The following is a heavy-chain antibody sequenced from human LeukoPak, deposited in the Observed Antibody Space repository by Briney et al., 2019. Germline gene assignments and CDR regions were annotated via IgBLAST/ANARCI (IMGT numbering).Heavy chain of an antibody. V-gene: IGHV3-23*01. Sequence: QAGGSLRLFCEASGFTFSNNVMTWVRQVAGKGLEWVSYISANGDVTYYADSVKGRFPISRDNSNNTLYLQMNSLRAEDAAVYFCAKPPGLVGVGDYWGEGTLVTVSS. CDR1: GFTFSNNV. J-gene: IGHJ4*02. CDR2: ISANGDVT. D-gene: IGHD1-26*01. CDR3: AKPPGLVGVGDY.